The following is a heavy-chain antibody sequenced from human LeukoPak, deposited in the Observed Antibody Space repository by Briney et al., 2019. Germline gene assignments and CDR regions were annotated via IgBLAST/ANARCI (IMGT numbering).Heavy chain of an antibody. Sequence: ASVKVSCKASGYTFTGYCMHWVRQAPGQGLEWMGWINPNSGGTNYAQKLQGRVTMTTDTSTSTAYMELRSLRSDDTAVYYCARLKHYGSGGVGAFDIWGQGQWSPSLQ. J-gene: IGHJ3*02. CDR2: INPNSGGT. D-gene: IGHD3-10*01. V-gene: IGHV1-2*02. CDR1: GYTFTGYC. CDR3: ARLKHYGSGGVGAFDI.